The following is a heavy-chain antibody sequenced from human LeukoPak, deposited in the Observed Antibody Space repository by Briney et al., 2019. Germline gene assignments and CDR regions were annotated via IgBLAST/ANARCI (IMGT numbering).Heavy chain of an antibody. CDR1: GFTFSSYW. V-gene: IGHV3-7*01. J-gene: IGHJ4*02. CDR3: ASNDYVDYFDY. D-gene: IGHD4-17*01. CDR2: IKQDGSDK. Sequence: GGSLRLSCAAAGFTFSSYWMIWLRQAPGKGLEWVANIKQDGSDKYYMDSVKGRFTISRDNAKNSLYLQMNSLRAEDTAVYYCASNDYVDYFDYWGQGTLVTVSS.